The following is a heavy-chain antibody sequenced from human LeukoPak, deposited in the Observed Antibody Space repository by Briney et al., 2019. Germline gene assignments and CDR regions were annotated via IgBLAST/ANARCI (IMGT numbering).Heavy chain of an antibody. CDR3: ARDRHCVNGVCHSPPGMDV. D-gene: IGHD2-8*01. J-gene: IGHJ6*02. Sequence: GGSLRLSCAASGFTFSSYGMQWVRKAPCKGPEWVADIWFDRNQHFADSVKGRFAISRDNSKNTVYLQINSLRAEDTAVYYCARDRHCVNGVCHSPPGMDVWGQGTTVTVSS. V-gene: IGHV3-33*01. CDR1: GFTFSSYG. CDR2: IWFDRNQ.